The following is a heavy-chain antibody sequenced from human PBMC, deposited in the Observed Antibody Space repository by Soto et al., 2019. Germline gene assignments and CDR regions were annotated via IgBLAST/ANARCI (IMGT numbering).Heavy chain of an antibody. Sequence: QVQLQESGPGLVKPSETLSLTCTVSSGSISTYYWSWIRQPPGKGLEWIGYIYYSGSTNYNPSLKSRVTISVDTSKNQFSLKLSSVTAADTAVYYCARYAVAGNGGVRFDYWGQATLVTVSS. J-gene: IGHJ4*02. CDR3: ARYAVAGNGGVRFDY. D-gene: IGHD6-19*01. CDR2: IYYSGST. CDR1: SGSISTYY. V-gene: IGHV4-59*01.